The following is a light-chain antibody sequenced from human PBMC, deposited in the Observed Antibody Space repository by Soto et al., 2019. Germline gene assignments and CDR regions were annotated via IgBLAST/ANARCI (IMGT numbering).Light chain of an antibody. Sequence: QSALTQPASVSGSPGQSITISCTGTSSDVGSYNLVSWYQQHPGKAPKLMIYEGSKRPSGVSNRFSGSKSGNTASLTISGLQAEDEADYYCCSYAGSSTFYVVFGGGTKVTV. CDR3: CSYAGSSTFYVV. J-gene: IGLJ2*01. V-gene: IGLV2-23*03. CDR2: EGS. CDR1: SSDVGSYNL.